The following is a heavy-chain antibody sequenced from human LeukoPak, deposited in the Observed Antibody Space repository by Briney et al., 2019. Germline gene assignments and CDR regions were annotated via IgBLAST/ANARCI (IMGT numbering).Heavy chain of an antibody. V-gene: IGHV3-7*01. CDR3: ARDKGTSYLSSFDY. Sequence: GESLRLAWAAAGFTFSDYWMGWVRQAPGKGLEWVANIKQDGSEKYYVDSVKGRFTLSRDNSKNTLYLQMNSLRAADTAVYCARDKGTSYLSSFDYWGQGTLVTVSS. CDR2: IKQDGSEK. J-gene: IGHJ4*02. CDR1: GFTFSDYW. D-gene: IGHD6-6*01.